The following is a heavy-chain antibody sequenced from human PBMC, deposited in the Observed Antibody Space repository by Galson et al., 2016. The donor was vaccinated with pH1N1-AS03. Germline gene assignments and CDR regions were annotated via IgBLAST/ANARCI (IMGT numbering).Heavy chain of an antibody. V-gene: IGHV3-7*03. CDR2: INIDGSAK. CDR3: ARLER. CDR1: GFTFSDYW. D-gene: IGHD1-1*01. J-gene: IGHJ4*02. Sequence: SLRLSCAASGFTFSDYWMSWVRQAPGKGPEWVANINIDGSAKYYVDSVKGRCTISRDNAKNSLYLQISNLRAEDTAMYYCARLERWGQGTLVTVSS.